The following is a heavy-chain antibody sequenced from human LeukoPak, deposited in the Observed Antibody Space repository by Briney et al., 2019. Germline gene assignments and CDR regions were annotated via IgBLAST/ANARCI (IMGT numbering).Heavy chain of an antibody. CDR3: ARDPTPLGYCSGGSCSV. D-gene: IGHD2-15*01. CDR1: GGSISSYY. Sequence: SETLSLTCTVSGGSISSYYWSWIRQPPGKGLEWIGYIYYSGSTNYNPSLKSRVTISVDTSKNQFSLKLSSVTAADTAVYYCARDPTPLGYCSGGSCSVWGQGTLVTVSS. CDR2: IYYSGST. J-gene: IGHJ4*02. V-gene: IGHV4-59*12.